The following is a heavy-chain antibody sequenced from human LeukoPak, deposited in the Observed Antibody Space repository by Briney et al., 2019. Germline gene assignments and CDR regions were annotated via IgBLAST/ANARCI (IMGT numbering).Heavy chain of an antibody. Sequence: SETLSLTCAVYGGSFSGYYWSWIRKPPGKGLEWIGEINHSGSTNYNPSLKSRVTISVDTSKNQFSLKLSSVTAADTAVYYCARGGGNEGYWGQGTLVTVSS. CDR1: GGSFSGYY. J-gene: IGHJ4*02. D-gene: IGHD4-23*01. CDR3: ARGGGNEGY. CDR2: INHSGST. V-gene: IGHV4-34*01.